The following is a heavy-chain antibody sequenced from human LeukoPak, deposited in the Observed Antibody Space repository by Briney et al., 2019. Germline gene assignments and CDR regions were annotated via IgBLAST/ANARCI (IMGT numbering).Heavy chain of an antibody. Sequence: SETLSLTCAVYGGSFSGYYRSWIRQPPGKGLEWIGEINHSGSTNYNPSLKSRVTISVDTSKNQFSLKLSSVTAADTAVYYCARGRRGKLLWFGELFAFDYWGQGTLVTVSS. CDR2: INHSGST. CDR1: GGSFSGYY. J-gene: IGHJ4*02. D-gene: IGHD3-10*01. CDR3: ARGRRGKLLWFGELFAFDY. V-gene: IGHV4-34*01.